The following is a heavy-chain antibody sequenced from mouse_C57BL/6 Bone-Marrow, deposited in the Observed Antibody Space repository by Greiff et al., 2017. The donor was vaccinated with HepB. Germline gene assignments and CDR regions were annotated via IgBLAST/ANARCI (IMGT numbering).Heavy chain of an antibody. CDR3: ARSKANWYYFDY. CDR2: INPGSGGT. J-gene: IGHJ2*01. V-gene: IGHV1-54*01. CDR1: GYAFTNYL. D-gene: IGHD4-1*01. Sequence: VQLVESGAELVRPGTSVKVSCKASGYAFTNYLIEWVKQRPGQGLEWIGVINPGSGGTNYNEKFKGKATLTADKSSSTAYMQLSSLTSEDSAVYFGARSKANWYYFDYWGQGTTLTVSS.